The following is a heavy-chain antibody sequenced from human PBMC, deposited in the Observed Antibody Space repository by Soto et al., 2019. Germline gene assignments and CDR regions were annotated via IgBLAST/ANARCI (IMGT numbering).Heavy chain of an antibody. CDR3: ARAGDSSGPVALGY. CDR2: IYHSGST. J-gene: IGHJ4*02. D-gene: IGHD6-19*01. V-gene: IGHV4-30-2*01. CDR1: GGSISSGGSS. Sequence: TLSLTCAVSGGSISSGGSSWSWIRQPPGKGLEWIGYIYHSGSTYYNPSLKSRVTISVDRSKNQFSLKLSSVTAADTAVYYCARAGDSSGPVALGYWGQGTLVTSPQ.